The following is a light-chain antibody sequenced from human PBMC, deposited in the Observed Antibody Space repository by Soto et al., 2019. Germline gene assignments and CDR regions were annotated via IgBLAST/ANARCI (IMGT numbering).Light chain of an antibody. Sequence: QSALTQPASVSGSPGQSITISCTGTSSDVGGYNYVSWYQQHPGKAPKIMIYEVSNRPSGVSNRFSGSKSGNTASLTISGLQAEDEADYCCSSYTSSSTHWVFGGGTKVTVL. J-gene: IGLJ3*02. V-gene: IGLV2-14*01. CDR3: SSYTSSSTHWV. CDR2: EVS. CDR1: SSDVGGYNY.